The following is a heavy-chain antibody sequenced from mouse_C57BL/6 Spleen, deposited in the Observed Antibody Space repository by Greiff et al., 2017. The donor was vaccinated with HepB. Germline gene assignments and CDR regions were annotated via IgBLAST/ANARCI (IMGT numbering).Heavy chain of an antibody. CDR3: APFITTVVQYFDV. V-gene: IGHV1-64*01. CDR2: IHPNSGST. Sequence: QVQLQQPGAELVKPGASVKLSCKASGYTFTSYWMHWVKQRPGQGLEWIGMIHPNSGSTNYNEKFKSKATLTVDKSSSTAYMQLSSLTSEDSAVYYCAPFITTVVQYFDVWGTGTTVTVSS. CDR1: GYTFTSYW. J-gene: IGHJ1*03. D-gene: IGHD1-1*01.